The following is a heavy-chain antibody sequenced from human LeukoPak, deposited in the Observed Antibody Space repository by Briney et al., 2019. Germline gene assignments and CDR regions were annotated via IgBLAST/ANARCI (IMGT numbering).Heavy chain of an antibody. Sequence: ASVKVSCKASGYTFTGYYMHWVRQAPGQGLEWMGWINPNSGGTNYAQKFQGRVTMTRDTSISTAYMELSRLRSDDTAVYYCARDSSELRFLEWLSTLYYFDYWGQGTLVTVSS. V-gene: IGHV1-2*02. J-gene: IGHJ4*02. CDR2: INPNSGGT. CDR1: GYTFTGYY. CDR3: ARDSSELRFLEWLSTLYYFDY. D-gene: IGHD3-3*01.